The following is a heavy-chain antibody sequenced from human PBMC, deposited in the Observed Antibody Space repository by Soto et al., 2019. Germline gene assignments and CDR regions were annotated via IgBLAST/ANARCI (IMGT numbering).Heavy chain of an antibody. J-gene: IGHJ4*02. CDR1: GFSLSTSGVG. CDR3: AHSLIPNWGSRGAFDY. CDR2: IYWDDDK. D-gene: IGHD7-27*01. V-gene: IGHV2-5*02. Sequence: TLKESGPTLVKPTQTLTLTCTFSGFSLSTSGVGVGWIRQPPGKALEWLALIYWDDDKRYSPSLKSRLTITKGTSKNQVVLTMTNMDPVDTATYYCAHSLIPNWGSRGAFDYWGQGTLVTVSP.